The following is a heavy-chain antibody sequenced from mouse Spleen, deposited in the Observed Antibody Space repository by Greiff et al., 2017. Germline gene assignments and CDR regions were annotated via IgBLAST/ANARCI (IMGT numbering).Heavy chain of an antibody. CDR3: ARHGNYHYAMDY. J-gene: IGHJ4*01. Sequence: QVQLKESGPGLVAPSQSLSITCTISGFSLTSYGVHWVRQPPGKGLEWLVVIWSDGSTTYNSALKSRLSISKDNSKSQVFLKMNSLQTDDTAMYYCARHGNYHYAMDYWGQGTSVTVSS. D-gene: IGHD2-1*01. V-gene: IGHV2-6-1*01. CDR2: IWSDGST. CDR1: GFSLTSYG.